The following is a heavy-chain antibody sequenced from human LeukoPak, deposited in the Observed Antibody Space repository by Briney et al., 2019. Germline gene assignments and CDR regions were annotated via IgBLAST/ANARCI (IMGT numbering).Heavy chain of an antibody. CDR2: ISSSSSYT. J-gene: IGHJ6*04. Sequence: GGSLRLSCAASGFTFSDYYMSWIRQAPGKGLEWVSYISSSSSYTNYADSVRGRFTISRDNAKNSLYLQMNSLRAEDTAVYYCAGGLLWFGELLSPAHYYYYGMDVWGEGTTVTVSS. D-gene: IGHD3-10*01. V-gene: IGHV3-11*06. CDR1: GFTFSDYY. CDR3: AGGLLWFGELLSPAHYYYYGMDV.